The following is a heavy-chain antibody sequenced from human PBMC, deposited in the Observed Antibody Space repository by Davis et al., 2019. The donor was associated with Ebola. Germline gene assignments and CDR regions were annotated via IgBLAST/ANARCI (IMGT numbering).Heavy chain of an antibody. Sequence: GESLKISCAASGFTFSSYWMHCVRQAPGKGLVWVARINSDGSSTSYADSVKGRFTISRDNAKNTLYLQMNSLRAEDTAVYYCARSGSYLYWFDPWGQGTLVTVSS. V-gene: IGHV3-74*01. J-gene: IGHJ5*02. CDR3: ARSGSYLYWFDP. CDR2: INSDGSST. CDR1: GFTFSSYW. D-gene: IGHD1-26*01.